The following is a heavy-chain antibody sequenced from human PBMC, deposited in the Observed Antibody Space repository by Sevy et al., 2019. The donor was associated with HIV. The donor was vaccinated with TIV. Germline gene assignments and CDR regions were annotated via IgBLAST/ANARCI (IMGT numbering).Heavy chain of an antibody. J-gene: IGHJ4*02. D-gene: IGHD6-19*01. Sequence: SETLSLTCAVSGGSISSGDYYWNWIRQHPGKGLMWIGYVFTSGGTYYNPSLKSRLIISGDTSKNQFSLRLRSVTAADTAVYYCARGVAVAGSFAFDYWGQGTLVTVSS. V-gene: IGHV4-31*11. CDR1: GGSISSGDYY. CDR2: VFTSGGT. CDR3: ARGVAVAGSFAFDY.